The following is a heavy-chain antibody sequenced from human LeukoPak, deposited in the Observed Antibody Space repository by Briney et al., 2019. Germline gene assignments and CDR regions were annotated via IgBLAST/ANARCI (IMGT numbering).Heavy chain of an antibody. V-gene: IGHV3-72*01. J-gene: IGHJ4*02. CDR2: TRNKANSYTT. CDR1: GFTFSDHY. CDR3: AKDMYDILTIDY. D-gene: IGHD3-9*01. Sequence: PGGSLRLSCAASGFTFSDHYMDWVRQAPGKGLEWVARTRNKANSYTTEYAASVKGRFTISRDDSKNSLYLQMNSLRAEDTAVYYCAKDMYDILTIDYWGQGTLVTVSS.